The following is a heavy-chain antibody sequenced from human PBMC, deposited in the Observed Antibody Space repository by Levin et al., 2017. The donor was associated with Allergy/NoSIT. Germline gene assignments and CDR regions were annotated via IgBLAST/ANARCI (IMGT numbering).Heavy chain of an antibody. CDR2: ISFDGSSE. J-gene: IGHJ6*02. Sequence: LSLTCAASGFTFRGYAMHWVRQAPGKGLEWVALISFDGSSEYYGDSVKGRFTISRDNSKNTVYLQMNSLRPEDTAVYYCAKAGGLRGGHSTTGYYYGMDVWGQGTTVTVSS. D-gene: IGHD5-18*01. CDR3: AKAGGLRGGHSTTGYYYGMDV. V-gene: IGHV3-30*04. CDR1: GFTFRGYA.